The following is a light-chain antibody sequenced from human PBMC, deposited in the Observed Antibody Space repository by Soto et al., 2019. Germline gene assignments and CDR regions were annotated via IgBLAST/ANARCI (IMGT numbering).Light chain of an antibody. CDR3: QSYDISLHNYV. Sequence: QSALTQPPSVSGAPGQRVSISCTGSTSNIGAPYDVHWYQHLPGTAPKLLIYGDNNRPSGVPDQFSGSKSGTSASLAITRLQAEDEADYYCQSYDISLHNYVFGTGTKLTVL. J-gene: IGLJ1*01. CDR2: GDN. V-gene: IGLV1-40*01. CDR1: TSNIGAPYD.